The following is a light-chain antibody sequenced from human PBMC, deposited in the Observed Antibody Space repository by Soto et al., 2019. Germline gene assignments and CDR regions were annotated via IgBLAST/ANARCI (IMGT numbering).Light chain of an antibody. J-gene: IGKJ1*01. CDR1: QSVSSN. V-gene: IGKV3D-15*01. CDR2: AGF. CDR3: QPHRT. Sequence: EIVMTQSPSTLSVPPGERATISCRASQSVSSNLAWYPQKPGQAPRLLIYAGFICATGSPARFSGSRSGTGCTLAVSGVQSEYFAVYNCQPHRTFGQGTKVEIK.